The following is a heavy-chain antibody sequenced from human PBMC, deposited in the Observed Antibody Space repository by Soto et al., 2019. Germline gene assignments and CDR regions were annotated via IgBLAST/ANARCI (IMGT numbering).Heavy chain of an antibody. J-gene: IGHJ4*02. D-gene: IGHD3-10*01. V-gene: IGHV3-23*01. CDR3: ASKLTFGASSDY. CDR2: ISGSGDST. CDR1: GFTFSNYG. Sequence: PGGSLRLSCTVSGFTFSNYGMSWVRQAPGKGLEWVSTISGSGDSTYYADSVKGRFTISRDNSKNRLYLQINSLRAEDTAVYYCASKLTFGASSDYWGQGTLVTVSS.